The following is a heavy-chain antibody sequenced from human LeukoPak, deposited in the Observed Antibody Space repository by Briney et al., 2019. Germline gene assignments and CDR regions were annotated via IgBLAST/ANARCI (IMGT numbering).Heavy chain of an antibody. CDR1: GGSISSSSYY. CDR3: ARFPGYSSGWYDY. D-gene: IGHD6-19*01. Sequence: SETLSLTCTVSGGSISSSSYYWGWIRQPPGKGLEWIGSIYYSGSTYYNPSLKSRVTISVDTSKNQFSLKLSSVTAADTAVYYCARFPGYSSGWYDYWGQGTLVTVSS. CDR2: IYYSGST. V-gene: IGHV4-39*07. J-gene: IGHJ4*02.